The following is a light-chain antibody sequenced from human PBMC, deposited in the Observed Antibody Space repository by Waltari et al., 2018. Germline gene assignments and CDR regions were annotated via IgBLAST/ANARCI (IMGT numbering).Light chain of an antibody. Sequence: DIQMTQSPSSLSASVGDRVTITCRASQGISNYLNWYQQKPGKAPKRLIYDVSSLQSGVPSRFSGSGSGTGFTLTISSLQPEDFATYYCLQYNSVPFTFGPGTKLDIK. CDR1: QGISNY. J-gene: IGKJ3*01. V-gene: IGKV1-17*01. CDR3: LQYNSVPFT. CDR2: DVS.